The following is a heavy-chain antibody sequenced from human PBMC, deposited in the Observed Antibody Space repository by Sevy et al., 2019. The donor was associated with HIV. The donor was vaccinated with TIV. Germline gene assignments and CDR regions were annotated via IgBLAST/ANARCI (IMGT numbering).Heavy chain of an antibody. Sequence: GGSLRLSCIASGFIYGDYAMNWVRQAPGKGLEWVGFIRRKAFGGTTQDAASVKGRFTILRDDSKSIAYLQLNSLKTEDTAVYYCTRGGSMTILSPWDYWGQGTLVTVSS. D-gene: IGHD3-3*01. CDR1: GFIYGDYA. V-gene: IGHV3-49*04. CDR3: TRGGSMTILSPWDY. CDR2: IRRKAFGGTT. J-gene: IGHJ4*02.